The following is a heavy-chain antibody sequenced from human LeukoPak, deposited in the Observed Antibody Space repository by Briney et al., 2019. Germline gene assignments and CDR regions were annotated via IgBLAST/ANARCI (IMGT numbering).Heavy chain of an antibody. CDR2: IKQDGSEK. CDR3: ARRLGDYYYYGMDV. J-gene: IGHJ6*04. V-gene: IGHV3-7*03. D-gene: IGHD4-11*01. Sequence: GGSLRLSCAASGFTFSSYWMSWVRQAPGKGLEWVANIKQDGSEKYYVDSVKGRFTISRDNAKNSLCLQMNSLRAEDTAVYYCARRLGDYYYYGMDVWGKGTTVTVSS. CDR1: GFTFSSYW.